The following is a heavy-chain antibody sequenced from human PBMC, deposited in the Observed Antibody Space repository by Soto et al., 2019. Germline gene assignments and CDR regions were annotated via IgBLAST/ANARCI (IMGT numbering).Heavy chain of an antibody. D-gene: IGHD3-10*01. CDR3: ARGRYGEY. CDR2: ISTHNGNT. J-gene: IGHJ4*02. CDR1: GYAFTTYG. Sequence: QVHLVQSGAEVKKPGASVKVSCKGSGYAFTTYGITWVRPAPGQGLEWMGWISTHNGNTNYAQKLQGRVTVTRDTFTSTAYMELRSLRSDDTAVYYCARGRYGEYWGPVALVTVSS. V-gene: IGHV1-18*01.